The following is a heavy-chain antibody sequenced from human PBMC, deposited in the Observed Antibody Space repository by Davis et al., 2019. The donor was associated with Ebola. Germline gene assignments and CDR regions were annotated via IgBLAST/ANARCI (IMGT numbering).Heavy chain of an antibody. V-gene: IGHV4-39*07. J-gene: IGHJ4*02. Sequence: MPSETLSLTCTVFGGSISSSSYYWVWIRQPPGKGLEWIGSVYYSGSTYYSPSLKSRVTISVDTSKNQFSLKLNSVTAADTAVYYCARDGYNYSFFDYWGQGTLVTVSS. CDR3: ARDGYNYSFFDY. CDR1: GGSISSSSYY. D-gene: IGHD5-24*01. CDR2: VYYSGST.